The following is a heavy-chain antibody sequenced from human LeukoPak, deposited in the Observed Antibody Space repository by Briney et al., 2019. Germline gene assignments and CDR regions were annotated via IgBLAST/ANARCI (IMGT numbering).Heavy chain of an antibody. D-gene: IGHD3-22*01. CDR1: GFTFSNFW. CDR2: ISWNSGSI. CDR3: AKGLTYYYDSSGYLFDY. V-gene: IGHV3-9*01. J-gene: IGHJ4*02. Sequence: GGSLRLSCAASGFTFSNFWMSWVRQAPGKGLEWVSGISWNSGSIGYADSVKGRFTISRDNAKNSLYLQMNSLRAEDTALYYCAKGLTYYYDSSGYLFDYWGQGTLVTVSS.